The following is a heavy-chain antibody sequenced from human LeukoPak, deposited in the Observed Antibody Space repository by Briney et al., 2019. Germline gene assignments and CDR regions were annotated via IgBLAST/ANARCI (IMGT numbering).Heavy chain of an antibody. CDR1: GGSISITRYY. Sequence: PSETLSLTCTVSGGSISITRYYWGWIRQPPGKGLEWIASMYSSGTTYYNPSLKSRVTISVDTSKNQFSLKLSSVTAADTAVYYCARRGWFGELLRYNWFDPWGQGTLVTVSS. J-gene: IGHJ5*02. D-gene: IGHD3-10*01. V-gene: IGHV4-39*01. CDR2: MYSSGTT. CDR3: ARRGWFGELLRYNWFDP.